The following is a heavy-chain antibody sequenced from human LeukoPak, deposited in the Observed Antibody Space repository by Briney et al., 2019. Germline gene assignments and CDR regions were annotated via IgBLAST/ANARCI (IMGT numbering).Heavy chain of an antibody. V-gene: IGHV4-4*07. J-gene: IGHJ4*02. D-gene: IGHD2/OR15-2a*01. Sequence: SETLSLTCSVSGGSISNYYWNWLRQPAGKGLEWIGRIYASGSTNFNPSLKSRVTISMDKSKNHFSLNLKSVTAADTAFYYCARDFYGDDGHHPFDYWGQGIQVTVSS. CDR2: IYASGST. CDR1: GGSISNYY. CDR3: ARDFYGDDGHHPFDY.